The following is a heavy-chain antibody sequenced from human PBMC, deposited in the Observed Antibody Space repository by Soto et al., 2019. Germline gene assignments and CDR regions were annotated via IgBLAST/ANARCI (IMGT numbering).Heavy chain of an antibody. V-gene: IGHV3-23*01. CDR3: TKAHESSGYYLGYFQH. J-gene: IGHJ1*01. Sequence: PGGSLRLSCAASGFTLSNEDMSWVRQAPGKGLEWVSAIRATGGTTNYADSVKGRFTISRDKPRNTLYLQMDSLRAEDTAIYYCTKAHESSGYYLGYFQHWGQGTLVTVSS. D-gene: IGHD3-22*01. CDR2: IRATGGTT. CDR1: GFTLSNED.